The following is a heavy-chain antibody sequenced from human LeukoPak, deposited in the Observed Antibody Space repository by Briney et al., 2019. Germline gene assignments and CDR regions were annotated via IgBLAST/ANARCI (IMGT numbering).Heavy chain of an antibody. D-gene: IGHD3-10*01. J-gene: IGHJ5*02. Sequence: GGSLRLSCAASGFTFSSYGMHWVRQAPGKGLEWVAVIWYDGSNKYYADSVKGRFTISRDNSKNTLYLQMNSLRAEDTAVYYCAKDQALWFGELPNWFDPWGQGTLVTVSS. CDR1: GFTFSSYG. CDR2: IWYDGSNK. V-gene: IGHV3-30*02. CDR3: AKDQALWFGELPNWFDP.